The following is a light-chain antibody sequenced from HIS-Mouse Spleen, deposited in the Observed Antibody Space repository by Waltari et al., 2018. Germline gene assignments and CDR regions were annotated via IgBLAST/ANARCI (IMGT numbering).Light chain of an antibody. CDR2: DNN. Sequence: QSVLTQPPSVSAAPGQKFTIPCSGTSSNIGNNYVSWYQQLPGPATKLLIYDNNKRPSGIPDRFSGSKSGTSATLGITGLQTGDEADYYCGTWDSSLSAVVFGGGTKLTVL. CDR3: GTWDSSLSAVV. CDR1: SSNIGNNY. J-gene: IGLJ2*01. V-gene: IGLV1-51*01.